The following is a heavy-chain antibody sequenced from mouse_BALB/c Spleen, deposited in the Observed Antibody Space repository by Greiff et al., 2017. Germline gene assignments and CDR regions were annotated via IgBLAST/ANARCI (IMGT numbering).Heavy chain of an antibody. J-gene: IGHJ1*01. CDR3: ARDRMITGYFDD. D-gene: IGHD2-4*01. CDR1: GFTFTDYY. Sequence: DVMLVESGGGLVQPGGSLRLSCATSGFTFTDYYMSWVRQPPGKALEWLGFIRNKANGYTTEYSASVKGRFTISRDNSQSILYLQMNTLRAEDSATDYCARDRMITGYFDDWGAGTTVTVSS. V-gene: IGHV7-3*02. CDR2: IRNKANGYTT.